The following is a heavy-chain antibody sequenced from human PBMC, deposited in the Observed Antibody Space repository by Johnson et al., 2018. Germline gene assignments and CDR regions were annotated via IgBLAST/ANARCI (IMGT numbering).Heavy chain of an antibody. J-gene: IGHJ3*01. Sequence: VRLVESGADVKKPGESLKISCTGSGYTFTSYWIGWVRQTPGKGLEWMGIIYPDDSDARYSPSFPGQVTISADKSISTAYLQWTSLKASDTAIYYCARPRYSSPTDAFDLWGQGTMVTVSS. CDR1: GYTFTSYW. CDR2: IYPDDSDA. V-gene: IGHV5-51*01. D-gene: IGHD6-19*01. CDR3: ARPRYSSPTDAFDL.